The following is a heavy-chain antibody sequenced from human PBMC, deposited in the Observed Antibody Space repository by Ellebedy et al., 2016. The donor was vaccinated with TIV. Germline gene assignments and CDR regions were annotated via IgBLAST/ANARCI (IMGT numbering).Heavy chain of an antibody. D-gene: IGHD3-16*01. Sequence: MPSETLSLTCAVHGGSLSSDYWSWIRQSPEKGLEWIGEINHSGSTSYNPSLKSRVSISVDTPKNQFSLKVTSVTAADTAMYFCARDRARGTLDAYFDIWGQGTMVTVSS. CDR1: GGSLSSDY. CDR2: INHSGST. J-gene: IGHJ3*02. CDR3: ARDRARGTLDAYFDI. V-gene: IGHV4-34*01.